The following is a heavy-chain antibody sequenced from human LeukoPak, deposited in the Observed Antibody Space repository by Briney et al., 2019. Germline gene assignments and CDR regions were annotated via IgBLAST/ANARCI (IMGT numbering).Heavy chain of an antibody. CDR2: IVVGSGHT. V-gene: IGHV1-58*02. CDR1: GFTFATST. CDR3: AATLTVTTGSTYYGMDI. D-gene: IGHD4-17*01. J-gene: IGHJ6*02. Sequence: SVKVSCKASGFTFATSTTQWVRQARGQRLEWMGWIVVGSGHTNYAQKFQQRVTITRDMSTSTAYIYLSSLTSEDTALYYCAATLTVTTGSTYYGMDIWGQGTTVTVSS.